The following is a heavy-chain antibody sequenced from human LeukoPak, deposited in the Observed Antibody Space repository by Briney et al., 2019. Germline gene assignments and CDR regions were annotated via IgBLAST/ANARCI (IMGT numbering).Heavy chain of an antibody. J-gene: IGHJ4*02. CDR2: IYYDGSNK. V-gene: IGHV3-33*01. CDR3: ARKGSSGWSYFAY. Sequence: GGSLRLSCAASGFTFSSYGMHWVRQAPGKGLEWVAFIYYDGSNKYYADSVKGRFTISRDNSKNTLYLQMNSLRAEDTAVYCCARKGSSGWSYFAYWGQGTLVTVSS. D-gene: IGHD6-19*01. CDR1: GFTFSSYG.